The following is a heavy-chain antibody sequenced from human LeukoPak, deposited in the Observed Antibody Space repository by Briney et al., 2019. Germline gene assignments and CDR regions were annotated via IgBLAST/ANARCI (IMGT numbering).Heavy chain of an antibody. J-gene: IGHJ4*02. CDR3: ARGWDYDSGGRPTAYVY. V-gene: IGHV1-69*13. CDR2: IIPIFGTA. CDR1: GGTFRKYA. Sequence: SVKVSCKASGGTFRKYAINWVRQAPGPGLEWMGGIIPIFGTANYAQKFQGRVTITADESTSTVYMEMNSLKFEDTAVYYCARGWDYDSGGRPTAYVYWGQGTLVAVSS. D-gene: IGHD3-22*01.